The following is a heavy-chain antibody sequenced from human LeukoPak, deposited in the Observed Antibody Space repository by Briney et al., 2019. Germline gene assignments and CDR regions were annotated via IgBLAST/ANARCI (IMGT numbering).Heavy chain of an antibody. CDR2: FDPEDGET. J-gene: IGHJ5*02. Sequence: ASVKVSCKVSGYTLTELSMHWVRQAPGKGLEWMGGFDPEDGETIYAQKFQGRVTMTRDTSTSTVYMELSSLRSEDTAVYYCARVGGYDFCLDPWGQGTLVTVSS. D-gene: IGHD3-3*01. CDR1: GYTLTELS. V-gene: IGHV1-24*01. CDR3: ARVGGYDFCLDP.